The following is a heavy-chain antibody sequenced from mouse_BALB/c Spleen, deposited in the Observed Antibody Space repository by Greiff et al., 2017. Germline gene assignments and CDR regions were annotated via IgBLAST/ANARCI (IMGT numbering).Heavy chain of an antibody. CDR3: ASGNYVAY. V-gene: IGHV5-4*02. J-gene: IGHJ2*01. D-gene: IGHD1-1*01. Sequence: EVHLVESGGGLVKPGGSLKLSCAASGFTFSDYYMYWVRQTPEKRLEWVATISDGGSYTYYPDSVKGRFTISRDNAKNNLYLQMSSLKSEDTAMYYCASGNYVAYWGQGTTLTVSS. CDR2: ISDGGSYT. CDR1: GFTFSDYY.